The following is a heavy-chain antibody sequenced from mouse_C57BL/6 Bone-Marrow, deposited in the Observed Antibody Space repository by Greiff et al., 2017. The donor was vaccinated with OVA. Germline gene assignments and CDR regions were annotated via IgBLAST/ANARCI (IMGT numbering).Heavy chain of an antibody. CDR2: IDPENGDT. V-gene: IGHV14-4*01. CDR1: GFNIKDDY. CDR3: TTDSSGSDY. Sequence: EVQLQQSGAELVRPGASVKLSCTASGFNIKDDYMHWVKQRPEQGLEWIGWIDPENGDTEYASKFQGKATITADTSSNPAYLQLSSLTSEDTAVYYCTTDSSGSDYWGQGTTLTVSS. J-gene: IGHJ2*01. D-gene: IGHD3-2*02.